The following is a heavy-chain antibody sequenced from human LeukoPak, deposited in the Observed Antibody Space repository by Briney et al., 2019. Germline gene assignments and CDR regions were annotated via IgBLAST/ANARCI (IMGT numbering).Heavy chain of an antibody. Sequence: GGSLRLSCAASGFTVSSNYMSWVRQAPGKGLEWVSVIYSGGSTYYADSVKGRFTISRDNSKNTLYLQMNSLRAEDTAVYYCARDPHYYGSGSYYNPLFYWGQGTLVTVSS. CDR2: IYSGGST. CDR1: GFTVSSNY. D-gene: IGHD3-10*01. CDR3: ARDPHYYGSGSYYNPLFY. J-gene: IGHJ4*02. V-gene: IGHV3-66*01.